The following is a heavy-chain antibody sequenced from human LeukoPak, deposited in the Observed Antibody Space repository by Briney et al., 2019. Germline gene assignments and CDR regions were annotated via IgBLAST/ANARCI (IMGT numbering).Heavy chain of an antibody. V-gene: IGHV4-59*01. J-gene: IGHJ3*02. D-gene: IGHD2-2*01. CDR3: ARGHIVVVPAASPDAFDI. Sequence: PSETLSLTCTVSGVSISSYYWSWIRQPPGKGLEWIGYIYYSGSTNYNPSLKSRVTISVDTSKNQFSLKLSSVTAADTAVYYCARGHIVVVPAASPDAFDIWGQGTMVTVSS. CDR2: IYYSGST. CDR1: GVSISSYY.